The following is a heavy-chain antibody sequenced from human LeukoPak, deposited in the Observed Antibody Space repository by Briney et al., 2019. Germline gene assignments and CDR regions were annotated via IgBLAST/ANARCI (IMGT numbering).Heavy chain of an antibody. D-gene: IGHD2/OR15-2a*01. CDR3: ARAMSPVILRPYNWFDP. CDR2: IIPIFGTA. Sequence: SVKVSCKASGYTFTHYAMNWVRQAPGQGLEWMGGIIPIFGTANYAQKFQGRVTITADESTSTAYMELSSLRSEDTAVYYCARAMSPVILRPYNWFDPWGQGTLVTVSS. V-gene: IGHV1-69*13. CDR1: GYTFTHYA. J-gene: IGHJ5*02.